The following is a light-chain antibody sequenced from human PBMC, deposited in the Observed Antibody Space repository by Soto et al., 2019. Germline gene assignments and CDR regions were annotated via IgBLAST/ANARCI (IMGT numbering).Light chain of an antibody. Sequence: AIQVTQSPSSLSASVGDRVTISCRASQGIGNDLGWYQQKPGKAPKLLIYEASTLQTGVASRFSGSGSGTDFTLTISSLQPEDSATYYCLQDYVYPWTFGQGTKVEVK. CDR2: EAS. J-gene: IGKJ1*01. CDR1: QGIGND. CDR3: LQDYVYPWT. V-gene: IGKV1-6*01.